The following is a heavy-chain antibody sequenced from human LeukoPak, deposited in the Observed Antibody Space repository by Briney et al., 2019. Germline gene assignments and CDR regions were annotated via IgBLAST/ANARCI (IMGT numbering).Heavy chain of an antibody. CDR2: IYYSGTT. V-gene: IGHV4-39*01. CDR1: GGSISSSGSY. Sequence: PSETLSLTCTVSGGSISSSGSYWGWIRQPPGKGLEWIGNIYYSGTTYYNPSLKSRVTISVDTSKNQFSPKLSSVTAADTAVYYCARLRRQADYFDYWGQGTLVTVSS. J-gene: IGHJ4*02. CDR3: ARLRRQADYFDY. D-gene: IGHD6-25*01.